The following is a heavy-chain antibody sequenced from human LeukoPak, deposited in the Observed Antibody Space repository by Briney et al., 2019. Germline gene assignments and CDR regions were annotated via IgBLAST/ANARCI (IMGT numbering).Heavy chain of an antibody. D-gene: IGHD1-26*01. CDR2: IYPGDSDT. Sequence: GASLQISCKGSGYSFTSYWIGWVRQLPGKGLEWMGIIYPGDSDTRYSPSFQGQVTISADKSISTAYLQWSSLKASDTAMYYCARESYSSGRRTSIKSTWGYWGQGTLVTVSS. CDR1: GYSFTSYW. CDR3: ARESYSSGRRTSIKSTWGY. V-gene: IGHV5-51*01. J-gene: IGHJ4*02.